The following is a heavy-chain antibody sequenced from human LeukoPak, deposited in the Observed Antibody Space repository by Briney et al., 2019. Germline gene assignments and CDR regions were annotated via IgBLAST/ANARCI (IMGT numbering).Heavy chain of an antibody. Sequence: PSETLSLTCAVYVGSFSGYYWSWIRQPPGKGLEWIGEINHSGSTNYNPSLKSRVTMSVGTSKNQFSLKLSSVTAADTAVYYCAREDYYDSSLGIWGQGTMVTVSS. CDR1: VGSFSGYY. J-gene: IGHJ3*02. CDR3: AREDYYDSSLGI. D-gene: IGHD3-22*01. CDR2: INHSGST. V-gene: IGHV4-34*01.